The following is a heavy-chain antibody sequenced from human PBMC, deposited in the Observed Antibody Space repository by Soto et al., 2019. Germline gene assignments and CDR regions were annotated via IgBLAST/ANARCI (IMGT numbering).Heavy chain of an antibody. CDR2: INHSGSA. V-gene: IGHV4-34*01. CDR1: GGSFSGYY. J-gene: IGHJ6*02. D-gene: IGHD3-10*01. Sequence: SETLSLTCAVYGGSFSGYYWSWIRQPPGKGLEWIGEINHSGSANYNPSLKTRVTISVDTSKNQFSLKLSSVTAADTAVYYCARGGDGMDVWGQGTTVTVSS. CDR3: ARGGDGMDV.